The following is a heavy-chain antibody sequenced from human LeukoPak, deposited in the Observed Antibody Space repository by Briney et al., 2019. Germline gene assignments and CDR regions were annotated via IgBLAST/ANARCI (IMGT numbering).Heavy chain of an antibody. J-gene: IGHJ4*02. D-gene: IGHD6-13*01. Sequence: GGSLRLSCAASGFTVSSNYMSWVRQAPGKGLEWVSVIYSGGSTYYADSVKGRFTISRDNSKNALYLQMNSLRAEDTAVYYCAKAHTYSSDWYFTFDYWGQGTLVTVSS. CDR1: GFTVSSNY. V-gene: IGHV3-53*01. CDR3: AKAHTYSSDWYFTFDY. CDR2: IYSGGST.